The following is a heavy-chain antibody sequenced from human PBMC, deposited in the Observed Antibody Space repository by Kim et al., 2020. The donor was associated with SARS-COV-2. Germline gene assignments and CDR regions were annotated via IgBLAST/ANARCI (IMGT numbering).Heavy chain of an antibody. V-gene: IGHV4-59*01. CDR2: IYYSGST. J-gene: IGHJ4*02. CDR3: AREFSIGSGAAAGSFDY. CDR1: GGSIRSYY. D-gene: IGHD6-13*01. Sequence: SETLSLTCTVSGGSIRSYYWSWIRQPPGKGLEWIGYIYYSGSTNYNPSLKSRVTISVDTSKNQFSLKLRSVTAADTAVYYCAREFSIGSGAAAGSFDYWGQGTLVTVSS.